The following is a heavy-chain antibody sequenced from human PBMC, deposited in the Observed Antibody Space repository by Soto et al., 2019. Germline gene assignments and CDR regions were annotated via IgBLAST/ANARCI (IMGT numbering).Heavy chain of an antibody. J-gene: IGHJ3*02. V-gene: IGHV4-31*03. CDR1: IDSISRIDYY. D-gene: IGHD3-22*01. Sequence: TLSLTCRVYIDSISRIDYYWTWIRQHPEKGLEWIGNIYFRGNTYYSPSLESRLTISVDTSKNQFSLKLTSVTAADTAAYYCAREGGSYDSGGYLIRGAFDIWGQGTMVTVSS. CDR3: AREGGSYDSGGYLIRGAFDI. CDR2: IYFRGNT.